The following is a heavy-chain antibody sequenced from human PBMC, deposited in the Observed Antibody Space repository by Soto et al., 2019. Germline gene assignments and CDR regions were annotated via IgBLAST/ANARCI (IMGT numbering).Heavy chain of an antibody. D-gene: IGHD2-15*01. V-gene: IGHV4-39*02. Sequence: QLQLQESGPGLVKPSETLSLTCTVSGGSISSSSYYWGWIRQPPGKGLEWIGSIYYRGNTYYNPSLKSRVTLSVDTPKNQFSLKLSSVTAADTAVYYCAREGGGYCSGGSCQVDYWGQGTLVTVSS. CDR1: GGSISSSSYY. CDR3: AREGGGYCSGGSCQVDY. J-gene: IGHJ4*02. CDR2: IYYRGNT.